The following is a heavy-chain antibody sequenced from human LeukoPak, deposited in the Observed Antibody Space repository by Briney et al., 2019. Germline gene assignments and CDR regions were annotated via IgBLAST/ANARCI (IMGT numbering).Heavy chain of an antibody. V-gene: IGHV4-59*01. CDR2: IYYSGST. CDR1: GGSISSYY. D-gene: IGHD3-10*01. J-gene: IGHJ3*02. Sequence: PSETLSLTCTVSGGSISSYYWSWIRQPPGKGLEWIGYIYYSGSTNYNPSLKSRVTISVDTSKNQFSLKLSSVTAADTAVYYCARAIGRSPGSGSWPDAFDIWGQGTMVTVSS. CDR3: ARAIGRSPGSGSWPDAFDI.